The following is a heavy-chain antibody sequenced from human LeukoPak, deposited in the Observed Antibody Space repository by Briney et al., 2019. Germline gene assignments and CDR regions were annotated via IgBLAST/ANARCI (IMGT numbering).Heavy chain of an antibody. J-gene: IGHJ2*01. CDR3: ARVYGDFLGYFDL. CDR2: ISSSSSYI. Sequence: PGGSLRLSCAASGFTFSSYSMNWVRQAPGKGLEWVSSISSSSSYIYYADSVKGRFTISRDNAKNSLYLQMNSLRAEDTAVYYCARVYGDFLGYFDLWGRGTLVTVSS. CDR1: GFTFSSYS. V-gene: IGHV3-21*01. D-gene: IGHD4-17*01.